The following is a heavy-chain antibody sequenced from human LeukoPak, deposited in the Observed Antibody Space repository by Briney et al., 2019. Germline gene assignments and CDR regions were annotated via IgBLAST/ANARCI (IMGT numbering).Heavy chain of an antibody. Sequence: ASVKVSCKASGYTFAGYYMHWVRQAPGQGLEWMGRINPNSGGTNYAQKFQGRVTMTRDTSISTAYMELSRLRSDDTAVYYCARRLNLYYFDYWGQGTLVTVSS. CDR1: GYTFAGYY. J-gene: IGHJ4*02. CDR2: INPNSGGT. CDR3: ARRLNLYYFDY. V-gene: IGHV1-2*06.